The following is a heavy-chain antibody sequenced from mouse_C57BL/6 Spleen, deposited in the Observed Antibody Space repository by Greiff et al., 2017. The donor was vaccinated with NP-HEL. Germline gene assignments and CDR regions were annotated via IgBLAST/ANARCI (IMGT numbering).Heavy chain of an antibody. CDR1: GFTFSSYA. D-gene: IGHD2-10*01. CDR3: ARGSYYGNSEGFAY. CDR2: ISDGGSYT. J-gene: IGHJ3*01. V-gene: IGHV5-4*01. Sequence: EVQGVESGGGLVKPGGSLKLSCAASGFTFSSYAMSWVRQTPEKRLEWVATISDGGSYTYYPDNVTDRFTISRDNAKNNMYLQMSHLKSEDTAMYYCARGSYYGNSEGFAYWGQRTLVTVSA.